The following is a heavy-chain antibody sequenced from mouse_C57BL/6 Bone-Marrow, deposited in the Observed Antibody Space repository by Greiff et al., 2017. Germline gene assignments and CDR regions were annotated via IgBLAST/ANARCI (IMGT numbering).Heavy chain of an antibody. V-gene: IGHV1-19*01. CDR2: INPYNGGT. CDR1: GYTFTDYY. Sequence: VQLQQSGPVLVKPGASVKLSCQASGYTFTDYYMNWVKQSHGKSLEWIGVINPYNGGTSYNQKFKGKATLTVDKSSSTAYMELNSLTSEDSAVYYCASHYYGPSWFAYWGQGTLVTVSA. D-gene: IGHD1-1*01. J-gene: IGHJ3*01. CDR3: ASHYYGPSWFAY.